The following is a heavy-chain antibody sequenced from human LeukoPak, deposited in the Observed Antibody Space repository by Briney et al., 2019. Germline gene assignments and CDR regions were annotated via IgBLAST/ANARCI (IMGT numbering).Heavy chain of an antibody. CDR1: GFTFSNAW. V-gene: IGHV3-15*01. J-gene: IGHJ4*02. CDR3: TTDRGWYYFDY. D-gene: IGHD6-19*01. Sequence: PGGSLRLSCAASGFTFSNAWMSWLRQAPGKGLEWVGRIKSKTDGGTTDYAAPVKGRFTISRDDSKNTLYLQMNSLKTEDTAVYYCTTDRGWYYFDYWGPGTLVTVSS. CDR2: IKSKTDGGTT.